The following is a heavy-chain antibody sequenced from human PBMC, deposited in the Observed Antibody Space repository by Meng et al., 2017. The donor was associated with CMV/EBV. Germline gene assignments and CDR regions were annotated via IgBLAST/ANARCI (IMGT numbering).Heavy chain of an antibody. CDR2: ISSSGSTI. V-gene: IGHV3-11*01. D-gene: IGHD3-3*01. Sequence: GESLKISCAASGFTFSDYYMSWIRQAPGKGLEWVSYISSSGSTIYYADSVKGRFTISRDNAKNSLYLQMNSLRAEDTAVYYCAREIVRSYYDFWSGYYSVPTGAFDIWGQGTMGTVSS. CDR1: GFTFSDYY. CDR3: AREIVRSYYDFWSGYYSVPTGAFDI. J-gene: IGHJ3*02.